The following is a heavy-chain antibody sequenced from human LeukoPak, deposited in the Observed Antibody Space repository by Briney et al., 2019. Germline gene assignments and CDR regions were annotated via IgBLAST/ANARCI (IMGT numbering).Heavy chain of an antibody. CDR2: IVVGSGNT. Sequence: GASVKVSCKASGFTFTSSAMQWVRQARGQRLEWIGWIVVGSGNTNYAQKFQERVTITRDMSTSTAYMELSSLRSEDMAVYYCARERGYDSSGYGAFDIWGQGTMVTVSS. CDR1: GFTFTSSA. V-gene: IGHV1-58*02. D-gene: IGHD3-22*01. CDR3: ARERGYDSSGYGAFDI. J-gene: IGHJ3*02.